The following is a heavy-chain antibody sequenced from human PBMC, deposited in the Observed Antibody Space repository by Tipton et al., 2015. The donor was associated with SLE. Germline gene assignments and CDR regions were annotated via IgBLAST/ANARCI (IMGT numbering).Heavy chain of an antibody. J-gene: IGHJ6*02. D-gene: IGHD3-22*01. V-gene: IGHV3-53*05. CDR1: GFTVSSNY. CDR3: ARDLSYYYDSSGYRPGMDV. CDR2: IYSGGST. Sequence: GSLRLSCAASGFTVSSNYMSWVRQAPGKGLAWVSVIYSGGSTYYADSVKGRFTISRDNSKNTLYLQMNSLRAEDTAVYYCARDLSYYYDSSGYRPGMDVWGQGTTVTVSS.